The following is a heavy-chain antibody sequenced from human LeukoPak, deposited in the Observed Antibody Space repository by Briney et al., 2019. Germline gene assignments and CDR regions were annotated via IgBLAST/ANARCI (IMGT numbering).Heavy chain of an antibody. D-gene: IGHD3-10*01. CDR2: INGNAGSR. V-gene: IGHV3-20*04. Sequence: GGSLRLSCAASGFTFDDYAMHWVRQAPGKALEWVSGINGNAGSRGYTDSVKGRFTISRDNAKNSLYLQMNSLRAEDTALYYCARGFISIIKGHFDYWGQGTLVTVSS. CDR3: ARGFISIIKGHFDY. J-gene: IGHJ4*02. CDR1: GFTFDDYA.